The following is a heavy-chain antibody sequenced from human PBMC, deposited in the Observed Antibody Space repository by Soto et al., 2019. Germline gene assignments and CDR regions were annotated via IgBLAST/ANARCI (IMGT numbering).Heavy chain of an antibody. J-gene: IGHJ4*02. D-gene: IGHD6-19*01. CDR3: ARRGGAGTGQSY. V-gene: IGHV1-69*12. CDR2: IIPIFGTA. Sequence: QVQLVQSGAEVKKPGSSVKVSCKASGGTFSSYAISWVRQAPGQGLEWMGGIIPIFGTANYAQKFQGRVKITADESTKRGYMEVSRRRYEDTAVYYCARRGGAGTGQSYWGPGTLVTVSS. CDR1: GGTFSSYA.